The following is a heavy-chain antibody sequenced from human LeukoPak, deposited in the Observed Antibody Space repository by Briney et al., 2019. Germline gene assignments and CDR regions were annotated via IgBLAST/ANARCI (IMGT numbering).Heavy chain of an antibody. CDR2: IKEDGSEK. Sequence: PGGSLRLFCAASGFTFSSHWMNWVRQAPGKGLEWVANIKEDGSEKYYVASVKGRFTLSRDNAKNSLCLQMNSLRAEDTAIYYCVRSGGYWGQGTLVTVSS. CDR3: VRSGGY. D-gene: IGHD1-26*01. V-gene: IGHV3-7*05. CDR1: GFTFSSHW. J-gene: IGHJ4*02.